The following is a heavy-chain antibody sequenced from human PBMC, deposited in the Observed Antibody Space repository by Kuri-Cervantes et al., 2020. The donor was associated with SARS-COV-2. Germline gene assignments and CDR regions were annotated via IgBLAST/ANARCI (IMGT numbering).Heavy chain of an antibody. CDR2: ISYSGNT. D-gene: IGHD3-3*01. CDR1: GGSINNYY. J-gene: IGHJ5*02. V-gene: IGHV4-59*01. Sequence: GSLRLSCTVSGGSINNYYWSWTRQPPGKGLEWIGYISYSGNTNYNPSLKSRVTISIDTAKNRFSLKLRSVTAADMAVYYCARDILSSDSWSGYYRPPGRWFDPWGQGTLVTVSS. CDR3: ARDILSSDSWSGYYRPPGRWFDP.